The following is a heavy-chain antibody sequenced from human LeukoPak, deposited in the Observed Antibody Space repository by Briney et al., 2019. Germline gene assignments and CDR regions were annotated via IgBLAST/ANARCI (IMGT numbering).Heavy chain of an antibody. CDR3: ARVKEGSTTIFGVVTNPNWFDP. V-gene: IGHV1-69*13. Sequence: GASVKVSCKASGGTFSSYAISWVRQAPGQGLEWMGGIIPIFGTANYAQKFQGRVTITADESTSTAYMELSSLRSEDTAVYYCARVKEGSTTIFGVVTNPNWFDPWGQGTLVTVSS. CDR2: IIPIFGTA. J-gene: IGHJ5*02. CDR1: GGTFSSYA. D-gene: IGHD3-3*01.